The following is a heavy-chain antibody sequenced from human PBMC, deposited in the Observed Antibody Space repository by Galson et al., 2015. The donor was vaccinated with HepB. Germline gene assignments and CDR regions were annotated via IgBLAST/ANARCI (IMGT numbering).Heavy chain of an antibody. D-gene: IGHD3-16*01. CDR2: INPNSGGT. Sequence: SVKVSCKASGYTFTSYAMHWVRQAPGQGLEWMGWINPNSGGTNYAQKFQGRVTMTRDTSISTAYMELSRLRSDDTAVYYCAKDPGTPWGYGRYDYWGQGTLVTVSS. CDR3: AKDPGTPWGYGRYDY. J-gene: IGHJ4*02. CDR1: GYTFTSYA. V-gene: IGHV1-2*02.